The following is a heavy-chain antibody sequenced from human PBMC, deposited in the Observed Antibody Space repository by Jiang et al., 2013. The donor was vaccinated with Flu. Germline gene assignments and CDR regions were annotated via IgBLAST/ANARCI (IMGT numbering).Heavy chain of an antibody. Sequence: GLVKPSETLSLTCTVSGGSISSSSYYWGWIRQPPGKGLEWIGSIYYSGSTYYNPSLKSRVTISVDTSKNQFSLKLSSVTAAGTAVYYCARLGFGYSSGWTSWSTSHYYYYGMDVWGQGTTVTVSS. V-gene: IGHV4-39*07. CDR1: GGSISSSSYY. CDR3: ARLGFGYSSGWTSWSTSHYYYYGMDV. D-gene: IGHD6-19*01. CDR2: IYYSGST. J-gene: IGHJ6*02.